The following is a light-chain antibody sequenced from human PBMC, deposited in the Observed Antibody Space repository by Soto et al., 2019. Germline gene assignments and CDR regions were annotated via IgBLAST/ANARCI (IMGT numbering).Light chain of an antibody. Sequence: DIVMTQSPDSLAVSLGERATINCKSSQSILYSSTNKNYLAWYQQKPGQPPKLLIYWASTRESGVPDRLSGSGSGTDFTLTISSLQAEDVAVYYCKQYYTPPYTFGQGTKLEI. CDR2: WAS. J-gene: IGKJ2*01. CDR3: KQYYTPPYT. V-gene: IGKV4-1*01. CDR1: QSILYSSTNKNY.